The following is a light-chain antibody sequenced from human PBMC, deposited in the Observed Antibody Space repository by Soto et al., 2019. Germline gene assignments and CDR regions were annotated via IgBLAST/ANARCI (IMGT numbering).Light chain of an antibody. CDR1: QSVSSN. J-gene: IGKJ2*01. CDR2: GAS. Sequence: EIVMTQSPATLSVSPGERATLSCRASQSVSSNLAWYQQKPGQAPRLLIYGASTRATGIPARFSGSGSGTEFTLTISSLQSEDFAVYYWQQYNNWPPLYTFRQGTKLEIK. V-gene: IGKV3-15*01. CDR3: QQYNNWPPLYT.